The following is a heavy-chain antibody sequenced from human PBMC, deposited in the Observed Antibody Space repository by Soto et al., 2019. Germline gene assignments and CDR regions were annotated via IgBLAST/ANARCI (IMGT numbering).Heavy chain of an antibody. CDR1: GFTFSSYG. J-gene: IGHJ4*02. D-gene: IGHD1-7*01. V-gene: IGHV3-30*18. CDR2: ISYDGSNK. Sequence: GGSLRLSCAASGFTFSSYGMHWVRQAPGKGLEWVAVISYDGSNKYYADSVKGRFTISRDNSKNTLYLQMNSLRAEDTAVYYCAKQRGTNWNYAGFDYWGQGTQVTVSS. CDR3: AKQRGTNWNYAGFDY.